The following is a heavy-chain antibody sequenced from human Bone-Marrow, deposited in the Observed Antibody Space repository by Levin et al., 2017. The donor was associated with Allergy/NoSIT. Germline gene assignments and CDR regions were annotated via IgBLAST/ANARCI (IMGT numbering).Heavy chain of an antibody. V-gene: IGHV4-4*02. CDR2: IYHSGDT. Sequence: SETLSLTCSVSGDSITNDNWWSWVRQPPGKGLEWIGEIYHSGDTNYNPSLKSRVTISVVKSKNQFSLKMTSVTAADTAVYYCARDSGRELPGHWGRGALVTVSS. CDR3: ARDSGRELPGH. CDR1: GDSITNDNW. J-gene: IGHJ4*02. D-gene: IGHD3-10*01.